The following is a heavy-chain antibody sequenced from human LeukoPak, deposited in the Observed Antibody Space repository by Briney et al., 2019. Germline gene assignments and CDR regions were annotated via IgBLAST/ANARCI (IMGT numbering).Heavy chain of an antibody. CDR3: ARDPSPDCTSTICRAPRAYYFDY. V-gene: IGHV4-59*01. J-gene: IGHJ4*02. CDR1: GGSISSYY. CDR2: IYHSGST. D-gene: IGHD2-2*01. Sequence: PSETLSLTCTVSGGSISSYYWSWIRQPPGKGLEWIGYIYHSGSTNYNPSLKSRVTISVDTSKNQFSLKLSSVTAADTAVYYCARDPSPDCTSTICRAPRAYYFDYWGQGTLVTVSS.